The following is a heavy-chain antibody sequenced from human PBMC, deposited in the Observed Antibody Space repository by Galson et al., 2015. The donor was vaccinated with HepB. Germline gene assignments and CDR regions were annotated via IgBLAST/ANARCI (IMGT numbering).Heavy chain of an antibody. D-gene: IGHD1-26*01. CDR1: GFTFSSSG. J-gene: IGHJ6*03. CDR3: ARDGRSGSHSGPYYYYYYMDV. CDR2: IWYDGSNT. Sequence: SLRLSCAASGFTFSSSGMHWVRQAPGKGLEWVAVIWYDGSNTYYPDSVRGRFTISRDNSMNTLYLEMNSLRAEDTAVYYGARDGRSGSHSGPYYYYYYMDVWGRGTTVTVSS. V-gene: IGHV3-33*01.